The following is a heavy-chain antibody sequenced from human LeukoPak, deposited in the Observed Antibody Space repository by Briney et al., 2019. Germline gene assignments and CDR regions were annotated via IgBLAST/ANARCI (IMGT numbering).Heavy chain of an antibody. J-gene: IGHJ4*02. CDR2: IYNRATTGT. V-gene: IGHV4-59*01. D-gene: IGHD6-19*01. CDR1: GGSISTYW. CDR3: ARDGGSGWTGFDY. Sequence: PSETLSLTCTVSGGSISTYWWGWIRQPPGKGLEWIGYIYNRATTGTDYNPSLKSRVSISVDTSKNQFYLQLNSVTAADSAVYYCARDGGSGWTGFDYWGQGTLATVSS.